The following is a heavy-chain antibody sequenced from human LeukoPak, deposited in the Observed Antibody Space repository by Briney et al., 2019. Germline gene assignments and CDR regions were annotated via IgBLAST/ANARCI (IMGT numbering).Heavy chain of an antibody. Sequence: PGGSLRLSCAASGFTFSSYGMHWVRQAPGKGLEWVAVIWYDGSNKYYADSVKGRFTISRDNSKNTLYLQMNSLRAEDTAVYYCAKDESGQWLGPFDYWGQGTLVTVSS. CDR2: IWYDGSNK. V-gene: IGHV3-30*02. CDR3: AKDESGQWLGPFDY. D-gene: IGHD6-19*01. CDR1: GFTFSSYG. J-gene: IGHJ4*02.